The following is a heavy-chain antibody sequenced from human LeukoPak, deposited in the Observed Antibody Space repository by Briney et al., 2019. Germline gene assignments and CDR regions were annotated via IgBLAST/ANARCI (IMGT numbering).Heavy chain of an antibody. CDR3: ARYRVITNDYFDS. D-gene: IGHD3-16*01. J-gene: IGHJ4*02. V-gene: IGHV3-11*01. CDR1: GFTFGGYY. Sequence: PGGSLRLSCAASGFTFGGYYMSWIRQAPGKGLEWVSYISNSGNTIKEADSVKGRFTISRDNAQNSLFLQMKSLRAEDTAVYYCARYRVITNDYFDSWGQGTPVTVSS. CDR2: ISNSGNTI.